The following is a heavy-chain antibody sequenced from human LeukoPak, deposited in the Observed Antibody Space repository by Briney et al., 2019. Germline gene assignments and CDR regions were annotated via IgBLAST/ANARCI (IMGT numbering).Heavy chain of an antibody. V-gene: IGHV1-69*04. CDR3: ARPRSRYFDWLKGYPRFDY. J-gene: IGHJ4*01. D-gene: IGHD3-9*01. Sequence: AASVKVSCKASGGTFSSYAISWVRQAPGQGLEWMGRIIPILGIANYAQKFQGRVTITADKSTSTAYMELSSLRSEDTAVYYCARPRSRYFDWLKGYPRFDYWGQEPWSPSPQ. CDR2: IIPILGIA. CDR1: GGTFSSYA.